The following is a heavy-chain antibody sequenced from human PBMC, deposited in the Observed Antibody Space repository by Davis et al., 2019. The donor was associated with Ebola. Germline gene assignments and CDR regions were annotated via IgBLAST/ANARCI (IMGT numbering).Heavy chain of an antibody. CDR1: GGSVSNYY. CDR2: IYYSGST. D-gene: IGHD3-9*01. Sequence: MPSETLSLTCTVSGGSVSNYYWSWIRQPPGKGLEWIGYIYYSGSTNYNPSLRGRVTISRDLSKNQFSLKLSSVTAADTAVYYCARGLRNYDILTGYDHYFDYWGQGTLVTVSS. V-gene: IGHV4-59*02. J-gene: IGHJ4*02. CDR3: ARGLRNYDILTGYDHYFDY.